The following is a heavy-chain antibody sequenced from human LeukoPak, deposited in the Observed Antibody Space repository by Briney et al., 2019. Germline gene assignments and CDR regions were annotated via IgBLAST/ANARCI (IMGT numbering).Heavy chain of an antibody. CDR2: IYHSGST. D-gene: IGHD6-6*01. J-gene: IGHJ4*02. CDR1: GYSISSGYY. Sequence: PSETLSLTCAVSGYSISSGYYWGWIRRPPGKGLEWIGSIYHSGSTYYNPSLKSRVTISVDTSKNQFSLKLSSVTAADTAVYYCARHARAARPGYFDYWGQGTLVTVSS. CDR3: ARHARAARPGYFDY. V-gene: IGHV4-38-2*01.